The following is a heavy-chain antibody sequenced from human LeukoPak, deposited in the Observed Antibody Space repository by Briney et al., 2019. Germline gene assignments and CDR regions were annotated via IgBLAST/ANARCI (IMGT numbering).Heavy chain of an antibody. CDR3: ARTDYYGSGSYRAGLPPPRYSLPPHYYYYGMDV. Sequence: SETLSLTCAVYGGSFSGYYWRWIRHPPGKGLEWIGEINHSGSTNYHPSLKSRVTISVHRSKNLFSVEPGSGPAADTAVYYCARTDYYGSGSYRAGLPPPRYSLPPHYYYYGMDVWGKGTTVTVSS. CDR2: INHSGST. D-gene: IGHD3-10*01. J-gene: IGHJ6*04. CDR1: GGSFSGYY. V-gene: IGHV4-34*01.